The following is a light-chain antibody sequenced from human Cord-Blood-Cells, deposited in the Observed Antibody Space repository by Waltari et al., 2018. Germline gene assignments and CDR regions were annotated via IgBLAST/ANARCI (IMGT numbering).Light chain of an antibody. V-gene: IGLV3-1*01. J-gene: IGLJ2*01. Sequence: SYELTHPPSASVPPGPTASITCSGDTLGDKFACWYQQKPGQSPVLVIYQDSKRPSGLPERFSGSNAGNAATLTISGTQAMDEADYYCQAWDSSTVVFGGGTKLTVL. CDR1: TLGDKF. CDR2: QDS. CDR3: QAWDSSTVV.